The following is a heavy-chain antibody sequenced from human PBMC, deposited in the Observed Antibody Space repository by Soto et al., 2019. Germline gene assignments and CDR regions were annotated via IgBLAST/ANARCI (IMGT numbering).Heavy chain of an antibody. J-gene: IGHJ6*02. CDR1: GGTFSSYA. V-gene: IGHV1-69*06. CDR2: IIPIFGTA. D-gene: IGHD1-1*01. Sequence: GASVKVSCKASGGTFSSYAISWVRQAPGQGLEWMGGIIPIFGTANYAQKFQGRVTITADKSTSTAYMELSSLRSEDTAVYYCASDTGLFGGVDVWGQGTTVTVSS. CDR3: ASDTGLFGGVDV.